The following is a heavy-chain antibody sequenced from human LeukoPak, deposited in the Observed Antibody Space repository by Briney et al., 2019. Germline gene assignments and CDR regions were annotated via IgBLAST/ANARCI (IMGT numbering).Heavy chain of an antibody. CDR1: GGSISSYY. V-gene: IGHV4-59*12. CDR2: IYYSGSS. J-gene: IGHJ4*02. CDR3: ARVRIVVVAATHFDY. D-gene: IGHD2-15*01. Sequence: SSETLSLTCTVSGGSISSYYWSWIRQPPGKGLEWIGYIYYSGSSNYNPSLKSRVTISVDTSKNQFSLKLSSVTAADTAVYYCARVRIVVVAATHFDYWGQGTLVTVSS.